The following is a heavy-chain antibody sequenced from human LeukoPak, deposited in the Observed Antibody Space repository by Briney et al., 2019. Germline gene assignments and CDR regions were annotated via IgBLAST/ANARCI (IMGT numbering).Heavy chain of an antibody. CDR1: NASISSYY. V-gene: IGHV4-59*08. J-gene: IGHJ4*02. CDR3: ARHWGSCRGGDCYTFDC. Sequence: SETLSLTCSVSNASISSYYWSWIRQSPGKGLEWIGYISNSGSTNYNPSLKSRVTISVDTSKNQFSLKLSSVTAADTAVYYCARHWGSCRGGDCYTFDCWGQGTLVTVPS. D-gene: IGHD2-21*02. CDR2: ISNSGST.